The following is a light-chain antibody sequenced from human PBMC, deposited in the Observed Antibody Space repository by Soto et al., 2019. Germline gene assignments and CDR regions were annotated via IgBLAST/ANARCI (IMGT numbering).Light chain of an antibody. V-gene: IGKV3-20*01. CDR3: QQYGSSPLT. J-gene: IGKJ4*01. Sequence: EIVVTQSPGALSLSPWERATLSCMASQSASSSYLAWYQKKPGQAPRLIIYGASSRATGIPDWFSGSGSGTDFPLTISRLEPEDFAVYYCQQYGSSPLTVGGGTKVDIK. CDR2: GAS. CDR1: QSASSSY.